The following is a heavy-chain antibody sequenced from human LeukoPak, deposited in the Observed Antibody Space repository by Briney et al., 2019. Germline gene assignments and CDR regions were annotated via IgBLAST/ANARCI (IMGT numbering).Heavy chain of an antibody. CDR2: TYYSGST. D-gene: IGHD3-22*01. Sequence: SETLSLTCTVSGGSISSYYWSWIRQLPGKGLEWIGYTYYSGSTNYNPALKSRVTISVDTSKNQFSLKLNSVTAADTAVYYCARSFYYDSSGYIDHWGRGTLVTVSS. CDR3: ARSFYYDSSGYIDH. V-gene: IGHV4-59*01. J-gene: IGHJ4*02. CDR1: GGSISSYY.